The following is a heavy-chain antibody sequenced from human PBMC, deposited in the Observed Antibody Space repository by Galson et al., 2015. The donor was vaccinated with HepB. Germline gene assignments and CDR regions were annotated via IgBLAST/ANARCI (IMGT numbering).Heavy chain of an antibody. D-gene: IGHD6-19*01. CDR3: ARPKDVGSGWSRVEWYCDL. CDR2: IRGSGFFT. Sequence: SLRLSCAASGFNFRRYAMSWVRQAPGRGLEWVSGIRGSGFFTNYAASVTGRFPISRDNSKNKLYLQMNSLGAEDTALYYCARPKDVGSGWSRVEWYCDLWGRGTLVTVSS. CDR1: GFNFRRYA. V-gene: IGHV3-23*01. J-gene: IGHJ2*01.